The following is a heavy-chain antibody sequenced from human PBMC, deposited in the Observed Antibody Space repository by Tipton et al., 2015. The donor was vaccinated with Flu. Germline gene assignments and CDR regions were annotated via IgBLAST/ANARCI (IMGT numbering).Heavy chain of an antibody. CDR1: GFTVSSNY. Sequence: SLRLSCAASGFTVSSNYMSRVRQAPGKGLEWVSVIYSGGSTYYADSVKGRFTISRDNSKNTLYLQMNSLRAEDTAVYYCARDGPYPYYYYMDVWGKGTTVTVSS. D-gene: IGHD3-16*01. CDR3: ARDGPYPYYYYMDV. V-gene: IGHV3-66*01. J-gene: IGHJ6*03. CDR2: IYSGGST.